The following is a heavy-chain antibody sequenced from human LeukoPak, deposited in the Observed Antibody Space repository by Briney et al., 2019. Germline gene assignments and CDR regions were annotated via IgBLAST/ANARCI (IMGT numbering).Heavy chain of an antibody. CDR1: GFTFSSYE. CDR2: ISSSGSTI. D-gene: IGHD3-22*01. CDR3: ARSGYYYDSSGYSRFDY. V-gene: IGHV3-48*03. J-gene: IGHJ4*02. Sequence: GGSLRLSCAASGFTFSSYEMNWVRQAPGKGLEWVSYISSSGSTIYYADSVKGRFTISRDNAKNSLYLQMNSLRAEDTAVYYCARSGYYYDSSGYSRFDYWGQGTLVTVSS.